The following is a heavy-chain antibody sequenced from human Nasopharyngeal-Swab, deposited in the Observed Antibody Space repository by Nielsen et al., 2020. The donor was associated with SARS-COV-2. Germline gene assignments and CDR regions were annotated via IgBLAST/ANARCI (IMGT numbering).Heavy chain of an antibody. CDR3: ARDQS. J-gene: IGHJ4*02. CDR1: GLTFSSYW. CDR2: IKEDGSEK. Sequence: GESLKISCAASGLTFSSYWMSWVRQAPGKGLEWVANIKEDGSEKYYVDSVKGRFTISRDNAKNSLYLQMNSLRAEDTAVYYCARDQSWGQGTLVTVSS. V-gene: IGHV3-7*04.